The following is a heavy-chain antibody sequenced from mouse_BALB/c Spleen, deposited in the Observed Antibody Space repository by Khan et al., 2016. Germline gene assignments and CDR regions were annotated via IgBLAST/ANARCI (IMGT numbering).Heavy chain of an antibody. J-gene: IGHJ3*01. D-gene: IGHD1-1*02. V-gene: IGHV3-2*02. CDR3: ATPYYLFVY. CDR2: IDSSGST. CDR1: GYSITSDYA. Sequence: EVKLLESGPGLVKPSQSLSLTCTVTGYSITSDYAWNWIRQFPGNKLEWMGYIDSSGSTTYNPSLKSRVSITRDTTKNQIFLQLNSVTTEDTATYYGATPYYLFVYWGQGTLVTVSA.